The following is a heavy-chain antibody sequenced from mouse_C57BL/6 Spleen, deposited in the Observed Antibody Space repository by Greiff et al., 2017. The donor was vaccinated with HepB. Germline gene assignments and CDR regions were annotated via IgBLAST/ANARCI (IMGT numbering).Heavy chain of an antibody. CDR3: ARHGSSLYYAMDY. Sequence: QVQLKQSGAELVKPGASVKISCKASGYAFSSYWMNWVKQRPGKGLEWIGQIYPGDGDTNYNGKFKGKATLTADKSSSTAYMQLSSLTSEDSAVYFCARHGSSLYYAMDYWGQGTSVTVSS. CDR1: GYAFSSYW. V-gene: IGHV1-80*01. J-gene: IGHJ4*01. CDR2: IYPGDGDT. D-gene: IGHD1-1*01.